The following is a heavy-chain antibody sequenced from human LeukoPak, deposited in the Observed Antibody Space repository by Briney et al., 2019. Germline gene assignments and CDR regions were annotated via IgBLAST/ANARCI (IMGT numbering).Heavy chain of an antibody. CDR3: ARLGYCSGGSCSISVDY. J-gene: IGHJ4*02. V-gene: IGHV4-39*01. D-gene: IGHD2-15*01. CDR2: IYYSGST. CDR1: GGSISSSSYY. Sequence: KPSETLSLTCTVSGGSISSSSYYWGWIRQPPGKGLEWIGSIYYSGSTYYNPSLKSRVTISVDTSKNQFSLKLSSVTAADTAVYYCARLGYCSGGSCSISVDYWRQGTLVTVSS.